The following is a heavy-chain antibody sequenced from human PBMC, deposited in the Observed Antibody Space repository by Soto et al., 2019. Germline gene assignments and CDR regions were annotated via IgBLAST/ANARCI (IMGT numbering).Heavy chain of an antibody. J-gene: IGHJ6*02. D-gene: IGHD5-18*01. CDR2: IKQDGSEK. Sequence: GGSLRLSCAASGFTFSSYWMSWVRQAPGKGLEWVANIKQDGSEKYYVDSVKGRFTISRDNAKNSLYLQMNSLRAEDTAVYYCEREEGYSYGRKTYYYYYGMDVWGQGTTVTVSS. CDR1: GFTFSSYW. CDR3: EREEGYSYGRKTYYYYYGMDV. V-gene: IGHV3-7*01.